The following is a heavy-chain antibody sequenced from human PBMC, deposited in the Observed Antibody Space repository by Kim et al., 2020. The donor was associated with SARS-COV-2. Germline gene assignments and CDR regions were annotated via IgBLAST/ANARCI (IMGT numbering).Heavy chain of an antibody. D-gene: IGHD2-2*02. V-gene: IGHV4-59*01. CDR1: GGSISSYY. J-gene: IGHJ4*02. CDR2: IYYSGST. Sequence: SETLSLTCTVSGGSISSYYWSWIRQPPGKGLEWIGYIYYSGSTNYNPSLKSRVTISVDTSKNQFSLKLSSVTAADTAVYYCARAGAVYRPFDYWGQGTL. CDR3: ARAGAVYRPFDY.